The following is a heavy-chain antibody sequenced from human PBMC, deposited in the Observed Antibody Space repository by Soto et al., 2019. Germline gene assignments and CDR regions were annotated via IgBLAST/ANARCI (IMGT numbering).Heavy chain of an antibody. D-gene: IGHD2-2*01. CDR1: GGSISSSSYY. Sequence: SETLSLTCSVSGGSISSSSYYWGWIRQPPGKGLEWIGSIYYSGSTYYSPSLESRVTISVDTSKNQFSLKLSSVTAADTAVYYCARAVGSTSWYNWFDPWGQGTLVTVSS. CDR3: ARAVGSTSWYNWFDP. CDR2: IYYSGST. V-gene: IGHV4-39*01. J-gene: IGHJ5*02.